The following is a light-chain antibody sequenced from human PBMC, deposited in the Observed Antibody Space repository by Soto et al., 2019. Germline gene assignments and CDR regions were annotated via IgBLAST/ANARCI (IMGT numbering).Light chain of an antibody. J-gene: IGKJ1*01. CDR3: QQYYNTPWT. Sequence: EIVMTQSPATLSVSPGERATLSCRASQSVRTNLAWYQHKPGQSPRLLIYGASIRATGFPARFSASGSGTEFTLTINALQAEDVAVYYCQQYYNTPWTFGQGTKVEIK. V-gene: IGKV3-15*01. CDR1: QSVRTN. CDR2: GAS.